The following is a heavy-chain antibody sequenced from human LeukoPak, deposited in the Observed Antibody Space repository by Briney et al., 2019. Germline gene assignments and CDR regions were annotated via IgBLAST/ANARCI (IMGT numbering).Heavy chain of an antibody. J-gene: IGHJ4*02. CDR3: AREGFWSGSFDF. V-gene: IGHV4-59*01. CDR1: GGSISSYY. CDR2: IYYSGST. Sequence: SETLSLTCTVSGGSISSYYLSWIRQPPGKGLEWIGYIYYSGSTNYNPSLKSRVTISVDTSKNQFSLKLSSVTAADTAVYYCAREGFWSGSFDFWGQGTLVTVSS. D-gene: IGHD3-3*01.